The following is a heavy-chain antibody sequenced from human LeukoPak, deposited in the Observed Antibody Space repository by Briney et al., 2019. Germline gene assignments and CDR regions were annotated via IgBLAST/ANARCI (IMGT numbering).Heavy chain of an antibody. D-gene: IGHD2-21*02. CDR2: INPNRGGT. Sequence: GASVKVSCKASGYTFTGYYIHWVRQAPGQGLEWMGWINPNRGGTKYAQKFQGRVTMTRDTSISTAYMELSSLRSDDTAVYYCARDAGGGDCYSCPNWFDPWGQGTLVTVSS. CDR3: ARDAGGGDCYSCPNWFDP. J-gene: IGHJ5*02. CDR1: GYTFTGYY. V-gene: IGHV1-2*02.